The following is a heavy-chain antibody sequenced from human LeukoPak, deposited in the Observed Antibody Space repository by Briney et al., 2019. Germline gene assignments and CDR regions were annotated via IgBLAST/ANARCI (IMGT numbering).Heavy chain of an antibody. CDR2: ISSSSSYI. V-gene: IGHV3-21*01. CDR3: ARGPSPYSSSFDY. Sequence: GGSLRLPCAASGFTFSSYSMNWVRQAPGKGLEWVSSISSSSSYIYYADSVKGRFTISRDNAKNSLYLQMNSLRAEDTAVYYCARGPSPYSSSFDYWGQGTLVTVSS. J-gene: IGHJ4*02. CDR1: GFTFSSYS. D-gene: IGHD6-6*01.